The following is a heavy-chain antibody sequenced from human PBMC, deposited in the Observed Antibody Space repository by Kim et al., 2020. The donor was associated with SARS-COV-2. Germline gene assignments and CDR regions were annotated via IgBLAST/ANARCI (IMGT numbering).Heavy chain of an antibody. V-gene: IGHV1-18*04. D-gene: IGHD3-3*01. CDR1: GYSFTTFG. CDR3: ARSLHSDYDFGDGFTHNWF. Sequence: ASVKVSCKASGYSFTTFGITWVRQAPGQGLEWMGWIKPNSGNTNYAEKFQGRFTITADTSTATAYMELERLTSYDPAVYYCARSLHSDYDFGDGFTHNWF. J-gene: IGHJ5*01. CDR2: IKPNSGNT.